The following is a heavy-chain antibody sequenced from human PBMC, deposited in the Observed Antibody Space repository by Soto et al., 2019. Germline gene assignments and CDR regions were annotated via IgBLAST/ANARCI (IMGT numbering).Heavy chain of an antibody. Sequence: ASVKVSCKASGYTFSDCRMHWVRQAPGQGLEWMGIINPSGGATTYAQKFQGRVTMTRDTSTSTVYMDLSSLTSEDTAVYYCARDGPYRWIDYWGQGTLVTVSS. CDR1: GYTFSDCR. CDR2: INPSGGAT. CDR3: ARDGPYRWIDY. D-gene: IGHD4-4*01. J-gene: IGHJ4*02. V-gene: IGHV1-46*01.